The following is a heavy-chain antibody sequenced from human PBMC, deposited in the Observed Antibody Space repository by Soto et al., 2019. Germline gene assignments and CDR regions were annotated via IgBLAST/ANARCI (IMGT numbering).Heavy chain of an antibody. D-gene: IGHD6-19*01. CDR2: ISSSATSI. CDR1: GFAFSGYS. CDR3: ARSRSHWLASDS. V-gene: IGHV3-48*01. J-gene: IGHJ4*02. Sequence: EVQVVESGGGLVKPGGSLRLSCAASGFAFSGYSMNWFRQAPGKGLAWISYISSSATSIYYADSVRGRFTVSRDNGKKSLNLQMNSLRAEDTAVYYCARSRSHWLASDSWGQGTLVTVSA.